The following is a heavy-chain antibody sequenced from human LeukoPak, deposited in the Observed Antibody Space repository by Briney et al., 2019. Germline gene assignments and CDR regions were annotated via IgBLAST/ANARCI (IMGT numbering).Heavy chain of an antibody. V-gene: IGHV3-11*01. J-gene: IGHJ4*02. CDR2: ISGSGDNI. Sequence: KPGGSLRLSCAASGFSFSDYYMSWIRQAPGKGREWISYISGSGDNIYYAGPVQGRFTISRDNSKNSLFLQLNSLTPEDTAVYYCARDGGHYHSENHSDVNYWGQGTLVTVSS. CDR1: GFSFSDYY. D-gene: IGHD3-10*01. CDR3: ARDGGHYHSENHSDVNY.